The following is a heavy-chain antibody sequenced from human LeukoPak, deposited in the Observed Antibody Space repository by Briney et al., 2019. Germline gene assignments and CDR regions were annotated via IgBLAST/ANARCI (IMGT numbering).Heavy chain of an antibody. CDR2: IYSDVTT. CDR3: AREGYYGSGSYSD. J-gene: IGHJ1*01. V-gene: IGHV3-66*01. D-gene: IGHD3-10*01. Sequence: PGGSLRLSCAGSGFTVYNNYVSWVRQPPGKGLEWVSVIYSDVTTYYADSVKGRFTISRDNSKNTVYLQLNSLRLEDTGVYFCAREGYYGSGSYSDWGRGTLVTVAS. CDR1: GFTVYNNY.